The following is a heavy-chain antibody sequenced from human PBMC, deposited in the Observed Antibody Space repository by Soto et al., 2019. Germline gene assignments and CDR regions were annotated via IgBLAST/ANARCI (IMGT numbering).Heavy chain of an antibody. Sequence: PGGSLRLSCVASGLTFSNYAMHWVRQAPGKGLEWVALISYDGSDKYYADSVKGRFTISRDNSQNTLYLQMNSLRAEDTAVYNCAKVSELLDHHYGMDGWGQGTTVTVSS. J-gene: IGHJ6*02. D-gene: IGHD1-26*01. CDR3: AKVSELLDHHYGMDG. V-gene: IGHV3-30*18. CDR2: ISYDGSDK. CDR1: GLTFSNYA.